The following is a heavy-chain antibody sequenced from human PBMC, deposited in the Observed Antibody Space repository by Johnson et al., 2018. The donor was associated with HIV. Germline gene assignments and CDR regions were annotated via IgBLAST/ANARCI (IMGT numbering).Heavy chain of an antibody. CDR1: GFTFDDYG. Sequence: VQLVESGGGVVRPGGSLRLSCAASGFTFDDYGMSWVRQAPGKGLEWVSGVNWNADTTSYAGSVKGRFTISRDTAKKSLYLQMNNLRAEDTAVYYCAKDRGAARAFDAFDIWGQGTMVTVSS. V-gene: IGHV3-20*04. CDR3: AKDRGAARAFDAFDI. CDR2: VNWNADTT. D-gene: IGHD6-6*01. J-gene: IGHJ3*02.